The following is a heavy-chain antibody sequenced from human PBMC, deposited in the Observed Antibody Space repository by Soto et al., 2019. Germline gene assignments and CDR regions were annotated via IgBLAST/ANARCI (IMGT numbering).Heavy chain of an antibody. CDR2: IYYSGST. CDR3: ARRYSSAFDI. CDR1: GDSISSSSYY. Sequence: SETLSLTCTVSGDSISSSSYYWGWIRQPPGKGLEWIGSIYYSGSTYYNPSLKSRVTISVDTSKIQFSLKLISVTAADTAVYYCARRYSSAFDIWGQGTMVTVSS. D-gene: IGHD6-13*01. V-gene: IGHV4-39*01. J-gene: IGHJ3*02.